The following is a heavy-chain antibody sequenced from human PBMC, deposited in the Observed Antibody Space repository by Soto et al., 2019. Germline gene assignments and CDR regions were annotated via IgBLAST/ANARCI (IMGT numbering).Heavy chain of an antibody. CDR3: ARNYYCSGGSCYVYYFDY. D-gene: IGHD2-15*01. CDR1: GFTFSSYA. CDR2: ISYDGSNK. Sequence: GGSLRLSCAASGFTFSSYAMHWVRQAPGKGLEWVAVISYDGSNKYYADSVKGRFTISRDNSKNTLYLQMNSLRAEDTAVYYCARNYYCSGGSCYVYYFDYWGQGTLVTVSS. V-gene: IGHV3-30*04. J-gene: IGHJ4*02.